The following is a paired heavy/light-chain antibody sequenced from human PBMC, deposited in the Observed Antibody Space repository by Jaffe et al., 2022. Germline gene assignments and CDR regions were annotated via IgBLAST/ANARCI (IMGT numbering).Light chain of an antibody. CDR2: WAS. J-gene: IGKJ2*01. Sequence: DIVMTQSPDSLAVSLGERATINCKSSQSVLYSSNNKNYLGWYQQKPGQPPKLLIYWASTRESGVPDRFSGSGSGTDFTLTISSLQAEDVAVYYCQQYYDTPHTFGQGTKLEIK. CDR1: QSVLYSSNNKNY. CDR3: QQYYDTPHT. V-gene: IGKV4-1*01.
Heavy chain of an antibody. Sequence: QVQLQESGPGLVKPSETLSLTCTVSGGSISNYYWSWIRQPPGKGLEWIGYIHYSGSTDYNPSLKSRVTISVDTSNNQFSLRLISVTAADTAVYYCARSPHDFWSGIFDDWGQGTLVTVSS. CDR3: ARSPHDFWSGIFDD. J-gene: IGHJ4*02. V-gene: IGHV4-59*01. CDR1: GGSISNYY. CDR2: IHYSGST. D-gene: IGHD3-3*01.